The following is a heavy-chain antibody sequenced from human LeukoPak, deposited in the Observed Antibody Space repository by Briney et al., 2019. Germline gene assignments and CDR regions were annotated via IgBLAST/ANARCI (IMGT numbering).Heavy chain of an antibody. Sequence: SETLSLTCTVSGGSITNYYWSWIRQPPGKGLEWIGYIYYSGSTNYNPSLKSRVTISVDTSTNQFSLKLSSVTAADTAVYFCARGGRLLGKFDYWGQGTLVTVSS. D-gene: IGHD3-22*01. CDR3: ARGGRLLGKFDY. CDR2: IYYSGST. J-gene: IGHJ4*02. V-gene: IGHV4-59*01. CDR1: GGSITNYY.